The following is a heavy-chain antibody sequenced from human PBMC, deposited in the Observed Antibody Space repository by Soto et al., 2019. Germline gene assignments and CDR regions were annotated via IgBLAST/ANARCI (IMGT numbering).Heavy chain of an antibody. J-gene: IGHJ4*01. D-gene: IGHD6-19*01. CDR2: MNPNSGNT. V-gene: IGHV1-8*01. CDR3: ARERGASSPFDS. CDR1: GYTFTSYD. Sequence: QVQLVQSGAEVKKPGASVKVSCKASGYTFTSYDINWVRQATGQGLEWMGWMNPNSGNTGYAQKFQGRVTVPRNPPISKAYMKRRSLRPEETAVYSGARERGASSPFDSWGQEPWSPSPQ.